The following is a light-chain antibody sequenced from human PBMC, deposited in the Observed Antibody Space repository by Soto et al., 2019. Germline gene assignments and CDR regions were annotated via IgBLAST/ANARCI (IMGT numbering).Light chain of an antibody. J-gene: IGKJ2*01. V-gene: IGKV3-20*01. Sequence: EIVLTQSPGTLSLSPGERATLSCRASQSVSSSYLAWYQQKPGQAPRLLIYGASSRATGIPDRFSGSGSGTDFTLTISRLEPEDFAVYYCQQYGSSPYPFGPGTKV. CDR1: QSVSSSY. CDR2: GAS. CDR3: QQYGSSPYP.